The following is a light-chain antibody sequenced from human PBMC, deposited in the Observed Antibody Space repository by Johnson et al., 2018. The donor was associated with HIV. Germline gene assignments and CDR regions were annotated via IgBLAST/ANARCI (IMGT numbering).Light chain of an antibody. J-gene: IGLJ1*01. CDR3: GTWDSSLRTGV. V-gene: IGLV1-51*02. CDR2: ENN. CDR1: SSNIGNNY. Sequence: QSVLTQPPSVSAAPGQRVTISCSGSSSNIGNNYVSWYQQLPGTAPKLLIYENNKRPSGIPDRFSASKSGTSATLALTGLQAGDEADYFCGTWDSSLRTGVFGTGTEVTVL.